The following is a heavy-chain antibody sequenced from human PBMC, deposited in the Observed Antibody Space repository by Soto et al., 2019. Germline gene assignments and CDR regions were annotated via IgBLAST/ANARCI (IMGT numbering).Heavy chain of an antibody. CDR2: ISWDSGTL. J-gene: IGHJ5*02. CDR1: GFTFDDYA. Sequence: EVQLVESGGGLVQPGRSLRLSCAASGFTFDDYAMHWVRQAPGNGLEWISGISWDSGTLGYADTVKGGFIMSRVGAKNSLYLEMNRLRGEDPALYFCAEGSYPTMACPLDLWGQGTLVSVSS. D-gene: IGHD3-16*02. CDR3: AEGSYPTMACPLDL. V-gene: IGHV3-9*01.